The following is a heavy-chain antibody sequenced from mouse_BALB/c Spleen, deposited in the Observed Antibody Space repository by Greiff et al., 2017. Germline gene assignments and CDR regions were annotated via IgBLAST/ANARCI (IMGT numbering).Heavy chain of an antibody. V-gene: IGHV3-2*02. CDR1: GYSITSDYA. CDR2: ISYSGST. CDR3: ARDGNYEY. D-gene: IGHD2-1*01. J-gene: IGHJ3*01. Sequence: EVKLMESGPGLVKPSQSLSLTCTVTGYSITSDYAWNWIRQFPGNKLEWMGYISYSGSTSYNPSLKSRISITRDTSKNQFFLQLNSVTTEDTATYYCARDGNYEYWGQGTLVTVSA.